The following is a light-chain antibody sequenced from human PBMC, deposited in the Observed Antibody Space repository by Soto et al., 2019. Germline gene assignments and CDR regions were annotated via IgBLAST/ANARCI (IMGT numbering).Light chain of an antibody. Sequence: DIQLTQSPSFLSASVGDRVTMSCRASQGISNYLAWYQRKPGKAPKLLIYTASTLQSGVPSRFSGSGSGTEFTLTISSLQPEDFATYYCPQLNSYPLTFGGGTKVEIK. V-gene: IGKV1-9*01. CDR1: QGISNY. CDR3: PQLNSYPLT. J-gene: IGKJ4*01. CDR2: TAS.